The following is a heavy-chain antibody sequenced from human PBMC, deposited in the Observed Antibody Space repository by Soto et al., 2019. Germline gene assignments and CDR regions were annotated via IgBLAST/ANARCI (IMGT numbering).Heavy chain of an antibody. J-gene: IGHJ4*02. V-gene: IGHV4-30-2*05. CDR1: GGSISSGGYS. CDR2: IYHSGST. CDR3: AREGGIVGATAADY. D-gene: IGHD1-26*01. Sequence: SETLSLTCAVSGGSISSGGYSWSWIRQPPGKGLEWIGYIYHSGSTYYNPSLKSRVTISVDTSKNQFSLKLSSVTAADTAVYYCAREGGIVGATAADYWGQGTLVTVPS.